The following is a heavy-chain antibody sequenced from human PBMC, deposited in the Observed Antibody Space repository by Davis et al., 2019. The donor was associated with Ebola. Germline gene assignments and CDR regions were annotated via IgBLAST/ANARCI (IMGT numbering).Heavy chain of an antibody. CDR3: ARQESLYGWSDY. D-gene: IGHD2-8*01. J-gene: IGHJ4*02. V-gene: IGHV5-51*01. CDR1: GYGFADYW. Sequence: GESLNTSCTCSGYGFADYWIAWVRQPPGKGLEWMGIIYAGDSDSRYSPSFEGQVTTSVNRSITTAYLQWRSRRTSDTAIYYCARQESLYGWSDYWGQGTLVTVSS. CDR2: IYAGDSDS.